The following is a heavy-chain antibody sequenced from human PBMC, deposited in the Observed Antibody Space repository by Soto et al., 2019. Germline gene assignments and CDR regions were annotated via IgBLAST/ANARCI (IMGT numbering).Heavy chain of an antibody. V-gene: IGHV1-69*06. Sequence: QEQLVQSGAEVKRPGSSVKVSCKASGGTFTSYAINWVRQAPGQGLEWMGAIIPIFTTTNYAQRFQGRVTITADKSTNTVYMELSSLRSEDTALYYCARGRRLLGTSYYFDYWGQGTLVTVSS. J-gene: IGHJ4*02. CDR3: ARGRRLLGTSYYFDY. CDR2: IIPIFTTT. CDR1: GGTFTSYA. D-gene: IGHD4-17*01.